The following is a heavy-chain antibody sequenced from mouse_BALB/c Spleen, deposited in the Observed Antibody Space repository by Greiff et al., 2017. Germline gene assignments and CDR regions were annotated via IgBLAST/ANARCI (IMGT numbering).Heavy chain of an antibody. CDR3: TRNRDRGYYYAMDY. V-gene: IGHV6-6*02. D-gene: IGHD3-3*01. Sequence: EVKVEESGGGLVQPGGSMKLSCVASGFTFSNYWMNWVRQSPEKGLEWVAEIRLKSNNYATHYAESVKGRFTISRDDSKSSVYLQMNNLRAEDTGIYYCTRNRDRGYYYAMDYWGQGTSVTVSS. J-gene: IGHJ4*01. CDR1: GFTFSNYW. CDR2: IRLKSNNYAT.